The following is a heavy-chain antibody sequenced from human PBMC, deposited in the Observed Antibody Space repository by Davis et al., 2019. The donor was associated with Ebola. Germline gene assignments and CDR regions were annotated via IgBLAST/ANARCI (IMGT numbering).Heavy chain of an antibody. J-gene: IGHJ6*02. CDR3: AKDLRYSSSWYGGGMDV. CDR1: GFTFSSYG. CDR2: ISYDGSNK. D-gene: IGHD6-13*01. V-gene: IGHV3-30*18. Sequence: GESLKISCAASGFTFSSYGMHWVRQAPGKGLAWVAVISYDGSNKYYADSVKGRFTISRDNSKNTLYLQMNSLRAEDTAVYYCAKDLRYSSSWYGGGMDVWGQGTTVTVSS.